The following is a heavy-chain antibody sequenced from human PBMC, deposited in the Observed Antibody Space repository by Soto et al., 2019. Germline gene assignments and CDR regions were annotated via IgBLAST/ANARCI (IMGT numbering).Heavy chain of an antibody. CDR2: IYYSGST. J-gene: IGHJ4*02. Sequence: QVQLQESGPGLVKPSETLSLTCSVSGGSVNSASYYWSWIRQPPGKGLGWIGYIYYSGSTNYNPSLKSRVTVSIDTSKEQFSLKLSSVTAADTAVYYCTRAYFYDDSGYDWGQGTLVTVSS. CDR1: GGSVNSASYY. V-gene: IGHV4-61*01. CDR3: TRAYFYDDSGYD. D-gene: IGHD3-22*01.